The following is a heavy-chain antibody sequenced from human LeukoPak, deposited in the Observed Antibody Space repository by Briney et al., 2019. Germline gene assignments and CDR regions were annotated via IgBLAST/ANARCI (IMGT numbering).Heavy chain of an antibody. V-gene: IGHV1-2*02. CDR2: INPNSGGT. J-gene: IGHJ4*02. CDR1: RYTFTGYY. CDR3: ARDKWEQTAIDY. Sequence: ASVKVSCKASRYTFTGYYMHWVRQAPGQGLEWMGWINPNSGGTNYAQKFQGRVTMTRDTSISTAYMELSRLRSDDTAVYYCARDKWEQTAIDYWGQGTLVTASS. D-gene: IGHD1-26*01.